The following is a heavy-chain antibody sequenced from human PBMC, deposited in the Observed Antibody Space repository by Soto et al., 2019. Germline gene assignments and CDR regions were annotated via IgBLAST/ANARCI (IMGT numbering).Heavy chain of an antibody. V-gene: IGHV3-7*03. J-gene: IGHJ4*02. Sequence: PGGSLRLSCAASGFTFSSYCMSWVRQAPGKGLEGVANIKQEGSEKYYVDSVKGRFTISRDNAKNSLYLQKNTRRPEDTAVYYCARVKCWGSCGCRGQGTRVGVSS. CDR2: IKQEGSEK. CDR3: ARVKCWGSCGC. CDR1: GFTFSSYC. D-gene: IGHD6-19*01.